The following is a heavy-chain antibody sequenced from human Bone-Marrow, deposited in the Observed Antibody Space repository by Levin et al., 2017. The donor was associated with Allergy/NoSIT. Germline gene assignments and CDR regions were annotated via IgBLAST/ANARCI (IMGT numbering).Heavy chain of an antibody. D-gene: IGHD6-19*01. CDR3: AKLTVLEVAPTFDY. CDR2: IYYTGNT. CDR1: GDTISNRAYY. V-gene: IGHV4-39*01. Sequence: GSLRLSCPASGDTISNRAYYWGWVRQSPGKGLEWIGSIYYTGNTYYNPSLKSRVTMSVDTSKNQFSLKANSVTAADTAVYYCAKLTVLEVAPTFDYWGQGSLVTVSS. J-gene: IGHJ4*02.